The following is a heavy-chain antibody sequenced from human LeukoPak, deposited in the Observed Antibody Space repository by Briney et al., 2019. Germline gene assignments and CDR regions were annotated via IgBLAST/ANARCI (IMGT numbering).Heavy chain of an antibody. D-gene: IGHD2-15*01. CDR3: ARDRRGGSDY. V-gene: IGHV3-48*01. Sequence: GSLSLPCAASGFTFSSYSMNWVRQAPGKGLEWVSYISSSSSTIYYADSVKGRFTISRDNAKNSLYLQMNSLRAEDTAVYYCARDRRGGSDYWGQGTLVTVSS. J-gene: IGHJ4*02. CDR2: ISSSSSTI. CDR1: GFTFSSYS.